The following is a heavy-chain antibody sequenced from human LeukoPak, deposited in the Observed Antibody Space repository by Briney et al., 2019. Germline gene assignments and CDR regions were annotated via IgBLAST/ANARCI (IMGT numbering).Heavy chain of an antibody. Sequence: ASVKVSCKASGYTFIDDYIYWVRQAPGQGLEGMGWINPNSGGTKYAQKFQGRVTMTRDTSISTAYMDLSKLRSDDTAVYYCARDRSSGWYSWFDPWGQGTLVTVSS. CDR1: GYTFIDDY. D-gene: IGHD6-19*01. CDR2: INPNSGGT. J-gene: IGHJ5*02. V-gene: IGHV1-2*02. CDR3: ARDRSSGWYSWFDP.